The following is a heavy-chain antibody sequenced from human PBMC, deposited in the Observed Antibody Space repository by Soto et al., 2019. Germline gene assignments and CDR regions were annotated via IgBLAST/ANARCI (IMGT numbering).Heavy chain of an antibody. CDR2: IFASGKT. Sequence: EVQLVESGGGLIQPGGSLRLSCTASGFTVSTNYMAWVRRAAEKGLEWVSVIFASGKTYYADAVKGRFTVSRDKSQNTLFLQMSSLTVEDTAVYYCAGESPGFYGMSFDLWGQGTAVTVSS. V-gene: IGHV3-53*01. CDR3: AGESPGFYGMSFDL. D-gene: IGHD3-22*01. J-gene: IGHJ3*01. CDR1: GFTVSTNY.